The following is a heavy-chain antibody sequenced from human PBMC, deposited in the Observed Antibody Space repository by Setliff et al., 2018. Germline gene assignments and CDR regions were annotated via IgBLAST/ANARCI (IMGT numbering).Heavy chain of an antibody. CDR1: GFVFDDFA. CDR3: SRDLQGSGDYVVDY. CDR2: ISWNSDKI. D-gene: IGHD4-17*01. J-gene: IGHJ4*02. V-gene: IGHV3-9*01. Sequence: GGSLRLSCAASGFVFDDFAMHWVRQVPGKGLEWVSGISWNSDKIDYADSVKGRFTISRDNAENSLTLQMNSLRVEDTAVYYCSRDLQGSGDYVVDYWGQGTLVTVSS.